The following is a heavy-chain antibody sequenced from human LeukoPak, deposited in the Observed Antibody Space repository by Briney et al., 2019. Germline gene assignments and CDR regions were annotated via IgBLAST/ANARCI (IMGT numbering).Heavy chain of an antibody. J-gene: IGHJ5*02. D-gene: IGHD6-13*01. CDR3: ARQFDGSSWYNWFDP. CDR2: IYSNGNT. CDR1: GDSMTNYY. V-gene: IGHV4-59*08. Sequence: PSETLSLTCTVSGDSMTNYYWSWIRQPPGRGLEWIGYIYSNGNTNYNPSLKSRLTISIDTSRNQFSLNLNSVTAADTAVYYCARQFDGSSWYNWFDPWGQGTLVTVSS.